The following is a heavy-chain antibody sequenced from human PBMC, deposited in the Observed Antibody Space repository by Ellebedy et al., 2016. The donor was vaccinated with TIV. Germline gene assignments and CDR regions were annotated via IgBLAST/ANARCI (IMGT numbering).Heavy chain of an antibody. Sequence: AASVKVSCKASGYTFTTYYIHWMRQAPGQGLEWLGWLIPIRCGPNYAPKFQGRIAMTRDTSVSTAYMELTDLRSDDTAIYYCARGVLLAGRGTCDYWGQGALVTVSS. V-gene: IGHV1-2*02. CDR2: LIPIRCGP. J-gene: IGHJ4*02. CDR3: ARGVLLAGRGTCDY. CDR1: GYTFTTYY. D-gene: IGHD3-10*01.